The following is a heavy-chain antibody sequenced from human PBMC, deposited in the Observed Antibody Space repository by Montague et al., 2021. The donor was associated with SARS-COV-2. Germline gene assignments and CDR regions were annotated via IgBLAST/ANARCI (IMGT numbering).Heavy chain of an antibody. CDR2: IYYSVST. Sequence: SETLSLTCTVSGGSISSNSYYWAWIRQPPGKGLEWIGSIYYSVSTYYNPSLKSRVTSSVDTSKNQFSLKLSSVTAADTAVYYCAGHLYSYANGFDPWGQGTLVTVSS. V-gene: IGHV4-39*01. J-gene: IGHJ5*02. CDR1: GGSISSNSYY. D-gene: IGHD3-10*01. CDR3: AGHLYSYANGFDP.